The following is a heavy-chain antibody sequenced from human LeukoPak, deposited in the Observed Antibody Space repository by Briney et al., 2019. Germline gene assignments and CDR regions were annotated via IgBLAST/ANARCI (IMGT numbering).Heavy chain of an antibody. CDR1: GGTFSCYA. Sequence: SVKVSCKASGGTFSCYAISWVRQAPGQGLEWMGGIIPIFGTANYAQKFQGRVTITADESTSTAYMELSSLRSEDTAVYYCASLGGYYDILTGSLTYYFDYWGQGTLATVSS. J-gene: IGHJ4*02. CDR2: IIPIFGTA. D-gene: IGHD3-9*01. V-gene: IGHV1-69*13. CDR3: ASLGGYYDILTGSLTYYFDY.